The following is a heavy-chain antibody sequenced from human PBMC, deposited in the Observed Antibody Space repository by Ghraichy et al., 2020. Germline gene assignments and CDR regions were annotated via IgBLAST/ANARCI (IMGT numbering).Heavy chain of an antibody. CDR2: ISGTGGST. J-gene: IGHJ6*02. CDR1: GFTFSSYA. Sequence: GESLNISCAASGFTFSSYAMSWVRQAPGKGLEWVSAISGTGGSTYHADSVKGRFSISRDNSKNTVHLQMNSLRAEDTAVYYCAKGTSSLFGDYYYYGMDVWGQGTTVTVSS. CDR3: AKGTSSLFGDYYYYGMDV. V-gene: IGHV3-23*01. D-gene: IGHD3-10*02.